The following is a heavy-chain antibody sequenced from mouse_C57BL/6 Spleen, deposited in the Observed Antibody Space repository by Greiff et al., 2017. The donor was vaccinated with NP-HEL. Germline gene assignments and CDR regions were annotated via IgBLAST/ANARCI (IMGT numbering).Heavy chain of an antibody. CDR2: ISSGGSYT. D-gene: IGHD2-5*01. J-gene: IGHJ4*01. V-gene: IGHV5-6*01. CDR3: ARHYSNYYAMDY. Sequence: EVMLVESGGDLVKPGGSLKLSCAASGFTFSSYGMSWVRQPPDKRLEWVATISSGGSYTYYPDSVKGRFTISRDNAKNTLYLQMSSLKSEDTAMYYCARHYSNYYAMDYWGQGTSVTVSS. CDR1: GFTFSSYG.